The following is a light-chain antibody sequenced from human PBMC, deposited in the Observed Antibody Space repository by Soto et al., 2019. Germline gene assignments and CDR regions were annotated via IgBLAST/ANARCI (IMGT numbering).Light chain of an antibody. V-gene: IGLV1-44*01. Sequence: QSVLTQSPSASGTPGQRVTISCSGSSSNIGSNTVSWYQQLPGTAPKLLIYSSNQRPSGVPDRFSGSKSGTSASLAVSGLQSEDEADYYCAAWDYSLNGVVFGGGTKLTVL. J-gene: IGLJ2*01. CDR2: SSN. CDR3: AAWDYSLNGVV. CDR1: SSNIGSNT.